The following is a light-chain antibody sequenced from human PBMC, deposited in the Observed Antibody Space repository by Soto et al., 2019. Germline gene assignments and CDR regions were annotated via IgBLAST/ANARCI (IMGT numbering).Light chain of an antibody. CDR3: QRYNRWPLS. Sequence: EIVMNQSASTLSASPRERATLSCRASQGIGSTLALYQQKPGQTPKLLIFDASTRATGVPARFSGGGSGTEFTLTINSLQSEDFAVYYCQRYNRWPLSFGGGTKVDIK. V-gene: IGKV3-15*01. CDR2: DAS. CDR1: QGIGST. J-gene: IGKJ4*01.